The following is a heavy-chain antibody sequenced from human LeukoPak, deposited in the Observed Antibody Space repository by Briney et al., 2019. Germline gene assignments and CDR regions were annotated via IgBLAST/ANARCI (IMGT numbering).Heavy chain of an antibody. CDR1: GYTFTGYY. D-gene: IGHD1-26*01. Sequence: ASVKVSCKASGYTFTGYYMHWVRQAPGQGLEWMGWIIPNSGGTYYAQKFQGRVTLTRDTSISTVYMELSRLKSDDTAMYYCAPIVGLTTSARVVPDAFDIWSQGTMVTVSS. CDR2: IIPNSGGT. CDR3: APIVGLTTSARVVPDAFDI. J-gene: IGHJ3*02. V-gene: IGHV1-2*02.